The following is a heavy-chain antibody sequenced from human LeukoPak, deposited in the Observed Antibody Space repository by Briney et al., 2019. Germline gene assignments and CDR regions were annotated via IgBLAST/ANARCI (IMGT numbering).Heavy chain of an antibody. CDR3: ANLVVIFAGYFQH. CDR2: ISGSGGST. J-gene: IGHJ1*01. Sequence: GGSLRLSCAASGFTFSSYAMSWVRQAPGKGLEWVSAISGSGGSTYYADSVKGRFTISRDNSKNTLYLQMNSLRAEDTAVSYCANLVVIFAGYFQHWGQGTLVTVSS. CDR1: GFTFSSYA. V-gene: IGHV3-23*01. D-gene: IGHD3-22*01.